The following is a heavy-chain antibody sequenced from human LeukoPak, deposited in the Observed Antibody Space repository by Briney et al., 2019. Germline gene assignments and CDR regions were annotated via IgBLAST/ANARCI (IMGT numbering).Heavy chain of an antibody. D-gene: IGHD6-6*01. V-gene: IGHV3-23*01. Sequence: GGSLRLSCAASGFTFSTYAMSWVRQAPGRGLEWVSAISVSGGSTYYADSVKGRFTISRDNSKNTLYLQMNSLRAEDTAVYYCAKGGYSSPFDSWGQGTLVTVFS. CDR2: ISVSGGST. CDR3: AKGGYSSPFDS. J-gene: IGHJ4*02. CDR1: GFTFSTYA.